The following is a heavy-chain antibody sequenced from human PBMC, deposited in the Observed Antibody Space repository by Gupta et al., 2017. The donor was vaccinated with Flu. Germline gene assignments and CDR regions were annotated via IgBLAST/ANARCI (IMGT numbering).Heavy chain of an antibody. J-gene: IGHJ4*02. CDR1: GFSFNTYA. CDR3: AKRGYSASSGEDY. D-gene: IGHD6-6*01. V-gene: IGHV3-23*01. Sequence: EVQLLESGGGLVQPGGSLRLSCAASGFSFNTYAMTWVRQAPGKGLGWVSAISGSGGDTYYADSVKGRFTISRDNSKNTLHLQMNGLRAEDTAVYYCAKRGYSASSGEDYWGQGTLVTVSS. CDR2: ISGSGGDT.